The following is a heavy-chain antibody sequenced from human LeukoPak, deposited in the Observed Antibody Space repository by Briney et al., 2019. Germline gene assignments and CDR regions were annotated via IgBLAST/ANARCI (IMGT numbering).Heavy chain of an antibody. CDR3: ARGARTYYYGSGSPTDASDY. V-gene: IGHV3-21*01. Sequence: GGSLRLSCAASGFTFSNAWMNWVRQAPGKGLEWVSSISSSSSYIYYADSVKGRFTISRDNAKNSLYLQMNSLRAEDTAVYYCARGARTYYYGSGSPTDASDYWGQGTLVTVSS. J-gene: IGHJ4*02. D-gene: IGHD3-10*01. CDR1: GFTFSNAW. CDR2: ISSSSSYI.